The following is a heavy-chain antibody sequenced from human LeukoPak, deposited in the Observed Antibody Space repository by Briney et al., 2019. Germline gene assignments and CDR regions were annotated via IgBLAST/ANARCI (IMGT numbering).Heavy chain of an antibody. CDR1: GFTFDDYA. CDR2: INWNSGTI. Sequence: SLRLSCIASGFTFDDYAMSWVRQAPGKGLEWVSGINWNSGTINYAESVKGRFTISRDSAKNSLYLQMNSLRREDTALYFCTKSKSYDFWTSCPDSWGQGTLVTVAS. J-gene: IGHJ5*01. V-gene: IGHV3-9*01. CDR3: TKSKSYDFWTSCPDS. D-gene: IGHD3/OR15-3a*01.